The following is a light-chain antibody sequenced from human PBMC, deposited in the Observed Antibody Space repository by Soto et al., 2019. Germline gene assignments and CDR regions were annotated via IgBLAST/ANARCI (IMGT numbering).Light chain of an antibody. CDR2: DGT. Sequence: QSALTQPASVSGSPGQSITISCTGTSSDVGGYDLVSWYQHHPGEAPKLIIYDGTKRPSGVSNRFSASKSGNTASLTISGLQAEDEADYYSASYAGAYTFVFGGGTKLTVL. CDR3: ASYAGAYTFV. CDR1: SSDVGGYDL. J-gene: IGLJ2*01. V-gene: IGLV2-23*03.